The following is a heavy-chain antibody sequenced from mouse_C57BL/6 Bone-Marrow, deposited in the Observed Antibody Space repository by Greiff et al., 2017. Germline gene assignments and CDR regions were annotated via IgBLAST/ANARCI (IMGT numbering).Heavy chain of an antibody. D-gene: IGHD1-1*01. Sequence: QVTLKESGPGILQPSQSLSLSCSFSGFSLSTFGMGVGWIRPPSGKGLEWLAHIWWADDKYYNPTQKSRLTISKDTSKNQVFLKIAHGDTADTATYYCARVGSSISYWYFDVWGTGTTVTVSS. CDR1: GFSLSTFGMG. CDR3: ARVGSSISYWYFDV. J-gene: IGHJ1*03. V-gene: IGHV8-8*01. CDR2: IWWADDK.